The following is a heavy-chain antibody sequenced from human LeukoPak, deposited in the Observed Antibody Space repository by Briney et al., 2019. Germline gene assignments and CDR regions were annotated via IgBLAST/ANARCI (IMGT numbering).Heavy chain of an antibody. V-gene: IGHV4-34*01. Sequence: SETLSLTCAVYGGSFSGYYWSWIRQPPGKGLEWIGEINHSGSTNYNPSLKSRVTISVDTSKNRFSLKLSSVTAADTAVYYCARTEFVVVTAIRAKYFQHWGQGTLVTVSS. CDR3: ARTEFVVVTAIRAKYFQH. CDR1: GGSFSGYY. J-gene: IGHJ1*01. CDR2: INHSGST. D-gene: IGHD2-21*02.